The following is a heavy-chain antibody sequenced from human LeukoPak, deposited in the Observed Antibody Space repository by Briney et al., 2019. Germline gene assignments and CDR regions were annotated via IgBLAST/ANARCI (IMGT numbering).Heavy chain of an antibody. Sequence: GGSLRLFCAASGFTFSSYWMSWVRQAPGKGLEWVANIKQDGSEKYYVDSVKGRFTISRDNAKNSLYLQMNSLRAEDTAVYYCAKSTYYYDSSGYLDAFDIWGQGTMVTVSS. D-gene: IGHD3-22*01. CDR2: IKQDGSEK. CDR3: AKSTYYYDSSGYLDAFDI. V-gene: IGHV3-7*01. CDR1: GFTFSSYW. J-gene: IGHJ3*02.